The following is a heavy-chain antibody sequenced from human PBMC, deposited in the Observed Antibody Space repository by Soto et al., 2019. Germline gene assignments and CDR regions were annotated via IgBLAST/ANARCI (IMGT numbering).Heavy chain of an antibody. D-gene: IGHD6-13*01. CDR3: ARGRTVHSSSWYPKYYFDY. Sequence: QVQLQQWGAGLLKPSETLSLTCAVYGGSFSGYYWSWIRQPPGKGLEWIGEINHSGSTNYNPSLKRRVTISVDTSKNQFSLKLSSVTAADTAVYYCARGRTVHSSSWYPKYYFDYWGQGTLVTVSS. J-gene: IGHJ4*02. V-gene: IGHV4-34*01. CDR1: GGSFSGYY. CDR2: INHSGST.